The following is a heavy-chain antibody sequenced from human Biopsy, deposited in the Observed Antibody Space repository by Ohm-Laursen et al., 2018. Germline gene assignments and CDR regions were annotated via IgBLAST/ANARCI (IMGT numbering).Heavy chain of an antibody. D-gene: IGHD3-3*01. CDR2: ISNRGST. CDR1: GGSISSDY. J-gene: IGHJ3*01. V-gene: IGHV4-59*01. Sequence: SETLSLTCAVSGGSISSDYWSWIRQSPGKGLEWIGYISNRGSTNYNPSLRGRVTISVDTSKNQFPLKLSSVTAADTAVFFCARLYRLDDYWDDDPPDAFDVWGQGTRVTVSS. CDR3: ARLYRLDDYWDDDPPDAFDV.